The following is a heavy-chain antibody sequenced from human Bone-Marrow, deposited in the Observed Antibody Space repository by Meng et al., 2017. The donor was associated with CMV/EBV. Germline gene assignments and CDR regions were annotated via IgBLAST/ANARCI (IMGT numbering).Heavy chain of an antibody. J-gene: IGHJ6*02. CDR3: ARDFWSGRPYYGMDV. V-gene: IGHV1-8*03. CDR1: GYTFTSYD. CDR2: MNPNSGNT. Sequence: ASVKVSCKASGYTFTSYDINWVRQATGQGLEWMGWMNPNSGNTGYAQKFQGRVTITRNTSISTAYMELSSLRSEDTAVYYCARDFWSGRPYYGMDVWGQGTTVTVSS. D-gene: IGHD3-3*01.